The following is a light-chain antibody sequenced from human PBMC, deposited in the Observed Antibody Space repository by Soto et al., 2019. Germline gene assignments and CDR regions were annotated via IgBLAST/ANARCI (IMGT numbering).Light chain of an antibody. CDR1: QSISSY. CDR2: AAS. J-gene: IGKJ5*01. Sequence: DIQMTQSPSSLSASVGYRVTITCLASQSISSYLNWYQQKPGKAPKLLIYAASSLQSGVPSRFSGSGSGTDFTLTISSLQPEDFETYYCQQSYSTPITFGQGTRLEIK. CDR3: QQSYSTPIT. V-gene: IGKV1-39*01.